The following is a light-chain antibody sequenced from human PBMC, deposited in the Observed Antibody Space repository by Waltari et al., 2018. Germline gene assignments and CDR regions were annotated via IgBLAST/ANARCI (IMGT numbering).Light chain of an antibody. V-gene: IGKV1-5*03. Sequence: DIQMTQSPSTLSASVGDRVTITCRPSQYISSWLAWYQQKPGKAPKLLIYKASILESGVQSRFSGSESGTEFTLTISSLQPDDFATYYCQQYNTYPLTFGQGTRLEI. J-gene: IGKJ5*01. CDR2: KAS. CDR3: QQYNTYPLT. CDR1: QYISSW.